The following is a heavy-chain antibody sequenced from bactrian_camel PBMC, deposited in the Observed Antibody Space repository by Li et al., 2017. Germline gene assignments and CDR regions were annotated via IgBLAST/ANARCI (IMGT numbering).Heavy chain of an antibody. Sequence: HVQLVESGGGLVQPGGSLRLSCSASGFTFSSHSMSWVRQAPGKGLEWVSTISHDSKITAYEDDVNGRFTISRDNAKNMLYLQLNNLKAEDTAMYYCAADPRFSYCTADYFTDTRDFNYWGQGTQVTVS. CDR1: GFTFSSHS. CDR2: ISHDSKIT. D-gene: IGHD3*01. V-gene: IGHV3S1*01. CDR3: AADPRFSYCTADYFTDTRDFNY. J-gene: IGHJ6*01.